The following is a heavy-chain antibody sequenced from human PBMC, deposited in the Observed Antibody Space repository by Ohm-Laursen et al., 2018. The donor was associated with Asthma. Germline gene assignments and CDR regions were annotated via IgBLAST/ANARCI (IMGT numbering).Heavy chain of an antibody. CDR2: ISWNSGGI. J-gene: IGHJ6*02. Sequence: SLRLSCAASGLTFEDYAMHWVRQAPGKGLEWVSGISWNSGGIGYADSVKGRFTISRDNSKNTLYLQMNSLRAEDTAVYYCAREGSTGGYYYYGMDVWGQGTTVTVSS. CDR1: GLTFEDYA. V-gene: IGHV3-9*01. CDR3: AREGSTGGYYYYGMDV. D-gene: IGHD1-1*01.